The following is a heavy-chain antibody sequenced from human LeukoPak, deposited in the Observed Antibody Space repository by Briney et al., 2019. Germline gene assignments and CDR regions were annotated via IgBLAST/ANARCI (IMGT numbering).Heavy chain of an antibody. CDR2: INPNSGGT. D-gene: IGHD3-22*01. V-gene: IGHV1-2*02. Sequence: GASVKVSCKASGYTFTGYYMHWVRQAPGQGLEWMGWINPNSGGTNYAQKFQGRVTMTRDTSISTAYMELSRLRSDDTAVYYCAKPYYYDSSGYRDWGQGTLVTVSS. CDR3: AKPYYYDSSGYRD. J-gene: IGHJ4*02. CDR1: GYTFTGYY.